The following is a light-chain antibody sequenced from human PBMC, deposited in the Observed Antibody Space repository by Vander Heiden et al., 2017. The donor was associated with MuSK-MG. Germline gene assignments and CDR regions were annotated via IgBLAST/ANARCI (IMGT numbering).Light chain of an antibody. CDR3: QQYYSNPFT. J-gene: IGKJ3*01. CDR2: KAS. CDR1: QTISTC. V-gene: IGKV1-5*03. Sequence: DIQMTPSPSTLSASVGDRVTITCRASQTISTCLAWYQQKPGKAPNLLIYKASSLQSGVPSRFSGSASGTEFTLTISSLQPDDFATYFCQQYYSNPFTFGHGTKLDVE.